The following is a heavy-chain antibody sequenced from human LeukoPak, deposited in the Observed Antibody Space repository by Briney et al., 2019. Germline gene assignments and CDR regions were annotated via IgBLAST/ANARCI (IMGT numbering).Heavy chain of an antibody. J-gene: IGHJ4*02. D-gene: IGHD3-3*01. CDR1: GFTFSSYS. Sequence: GGSLRLSCAASGFTFSSYSMNWVRQAPGKGLERVSSISSSSSYIYYADSVKGRFTISRDNAKNSLYLQMNSLRAEDTAVYYCARDPGDFWSGYYLFDYWGQGTLVTVSS. V-gene: IGHV3-21*01. CDR3: ARDPGDFWSGYYLFDY. CDR2: ISSSSSYI.